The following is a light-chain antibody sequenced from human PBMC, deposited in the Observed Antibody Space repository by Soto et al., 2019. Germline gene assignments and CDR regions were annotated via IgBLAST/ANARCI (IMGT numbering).Light chain of an antibody. CDR3: RQYGRSPGT. CDR1: QTVTSNF. Sequence: EIVLTQSPGTLSLSPGERGTLSCRASQTVTSNFLAWYQEKPGQAPRLLIYGASSRATGIPDRFSGSGSGTDFTLTISRLEPEDFAVYYCRQYGRSPGTFGQGTKVDIK. V-gene: IGKV3-20*01. CDR2: GAS. J-gene: IGKJ1*01.